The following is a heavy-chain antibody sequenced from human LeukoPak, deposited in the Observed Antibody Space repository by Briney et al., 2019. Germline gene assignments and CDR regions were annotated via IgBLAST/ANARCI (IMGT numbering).Heavy chain of an antibody. J-gene: IGHJ4*02. Sequence: GGSLRLSCSASGFTFSSYALHWVRQAPGKGLEYVSAISSNEGSTYCADSVKARFTISRDNSKNTLYLQMSSLRAEDTAVYYCVKGTAAVTLWGQGTLVTVSS. CDR1: GFTFSSYA. V-gene: IGHV3-64D*06. CDR3: VKGTAAVTL. CDR2: ISSNEGST. D-gene: IGHD6-13*01.